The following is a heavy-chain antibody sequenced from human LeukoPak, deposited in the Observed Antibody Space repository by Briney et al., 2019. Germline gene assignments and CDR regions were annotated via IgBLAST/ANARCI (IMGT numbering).Heavy chain of an antibody. V-gene: IGHV3-7*03. Sequence: PGGSLRLSCAASGFTFSSDWMSWVCQGPGKGLEWVSNIKKDGSENYYVDSVKGRFTISRDNAKNSLYLQMNSLRAEDTAVYYCARDRPFYGSGSYYNPWGQGTLVTVSS. CDR1: GFTFSSDW. D-gene: IGHD3-10*01. CDR3: ARDRPFYGSGSYYNP. J-gene: IGHJ5*02. CDR2: IKKDGSEN.